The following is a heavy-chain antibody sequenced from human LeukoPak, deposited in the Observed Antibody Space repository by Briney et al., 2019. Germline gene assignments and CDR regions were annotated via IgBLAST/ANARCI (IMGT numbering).Heavy chain of an antibody. CDR1: GFTFSSYA. Sequence: PGGSLRLSCAASGFTFSSYAVSWVRQAPGKGLEWVSSISGSSYYIYYADSVRGRFTISRDNSKNTLYLQMNSLRAEDTAVYYCAKASRYYDFWSGYSSLDYWGQGTLVTVSS. CDR3: AKASRYYDFWSGYSSLDY. CDR2: ISGSSYYI. J-gene: IGHJ4*02. D-gene: IGHD3-3*01. V-gene: IGHV3-23*01.